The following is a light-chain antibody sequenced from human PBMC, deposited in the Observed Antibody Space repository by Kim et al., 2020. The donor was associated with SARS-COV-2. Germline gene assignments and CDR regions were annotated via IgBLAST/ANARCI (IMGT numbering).Light chain of an antibody. CDR1: QSLGRW. CDR3: QTLDT. J-gene: IGKJ2*01. CDR2: DAS. Sequence: DIQMTQSPSTLSASVGDRVTITCRASQSLGRWLAWYQQKPGKAPKLLIYDASTLDSGVPSRFSGSGSGTEFTLTINSLQPDDFRTYYCQTLDTFGQGTKLEIK. V-gene: IGKV1-5*01.